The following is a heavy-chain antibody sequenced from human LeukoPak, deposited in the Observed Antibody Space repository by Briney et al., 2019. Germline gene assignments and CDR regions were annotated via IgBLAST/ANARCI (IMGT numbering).Heavy chain of an antibody. CDR2: IYYSGST. D-gene: IGHD2-2*02. J-gene: IGHJ5*02. Sequence: SQTLSLTCTVSGVSISSGVYYWSWIRQPPGKGLEWIGYIYYSGSTYYNPSLKSRVTISVDTSKNQFSLKLSSVTAADTAVYYCARAGDCSSTSCYTGQLWFDPWGQGTLVTVSS. V-gene: IGHV4-30-4*01. CDR1: GVSISSGVYY. CDR3: ARAGDCSSTSCYTGQLWFDP.